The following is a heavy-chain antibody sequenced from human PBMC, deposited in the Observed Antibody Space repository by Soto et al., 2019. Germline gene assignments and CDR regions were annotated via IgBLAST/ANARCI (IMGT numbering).Heavy chain of an antibody. CDR2: ISGSGGSR. J-gene: IGHJ5*02. Sequence: EVQLLESGGGLVQLGGSLRLSCAASGFTFSRYAMSWVRQAPGKGLEWVSSISGSGGSRDYADSVKGRFTISRDNSKNTLYLLMNSLRAEDTAVYYCAKDYCSGGSCFPNWFDPWGQGALVTVVS. CDR1: GFTFSRYA. V-gene: IGHV3-23*01. D-gene: IGHD2-15*01. CDR3: AKDYCSGGSCFPNWFDP.